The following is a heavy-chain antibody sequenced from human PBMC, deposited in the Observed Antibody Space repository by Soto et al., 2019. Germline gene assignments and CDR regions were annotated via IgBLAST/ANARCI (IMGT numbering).Heavy chain of an antibody. V-gene: IGHV1-2*02. CDR1: GYTFTGYY. D-gene: IGHD2-15*01. Sequence: GASVKVSCKAFGYTFTGYYIHWVRQAPGQGLEWMGWIRLNSGGTNYAQTFEGSITMTTDMSVTTVFMEMTGLTSDDTAVYYCARPRELTYSQYYFFYLDVWGQGPAATFS. J-gene: IGHJ6*02. CDR2: IRLNSGGT. CDR3: ARPRELTYSQYYFFYLDV.